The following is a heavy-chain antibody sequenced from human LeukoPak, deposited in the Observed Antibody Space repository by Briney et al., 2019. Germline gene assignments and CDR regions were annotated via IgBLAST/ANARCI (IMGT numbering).Heavy chain of an antibody. Sequence: PGGSLRLSCAASGFTVSSNYMSWVRQAPGKGLEWVSVIYSGGSTFYADSVKGRFSISRDNSKNTLYLQMNSLRAEDTAVYYCTTDIPYYDSSGYRTNYYYYGMDVWGQGTTVTVSS. CDR1: GFTVSSNY. CDR2: IYSGGST. J-gene: IGHJ6*02. CDR3: TTDIPYYDSSGYRTNYYYYGMDV. D-gene: IGHD3-22*01. V-gene: IGHV3-53*01.